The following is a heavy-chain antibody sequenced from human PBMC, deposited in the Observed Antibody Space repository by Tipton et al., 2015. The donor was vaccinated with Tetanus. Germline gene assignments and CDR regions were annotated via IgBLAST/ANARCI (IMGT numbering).Heavy chain of an antibody. CDR2: INFNSGYI. Sequence: LSLTCAASGFTLSSYDINWVRQAPGKGLEWVSSINFNSGYIYYADSVKGRFTISRDNAKSSLYLQMNSLRVEDTAMYYCVRVVGMIRDGNFDYWGQGTLVTVSS. CDR3: VRVVGMIRDGNFDY. V-gene: IGHV3-21*01. D-gene: IGHD3-10*01. CDR1: GFTLSSYD. J-gene: IGHJ4*02.